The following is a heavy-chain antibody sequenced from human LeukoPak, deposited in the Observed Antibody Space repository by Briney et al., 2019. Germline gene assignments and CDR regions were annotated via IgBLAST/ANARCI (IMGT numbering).Heavy chain of an antibody. D-gene: IGHD6-6*01. J-gene: IGHJ5*02. V-gene: IGHV3-9*01. CDR2: ISWNSGSI. CDR1: GFTFDDYA. CDR3: AKDAYEYSSSWWFDP. Sequence: GGSLRLSCAASGFTFDDYAMHWVRQAPGKGLEWVSGISWNSGSIGYADSVKGRFTISRDNAKNSLYLQMNSLRAEDTAVYYCAKDAYEYSSSWWFDPWGQGTLVTVSS.